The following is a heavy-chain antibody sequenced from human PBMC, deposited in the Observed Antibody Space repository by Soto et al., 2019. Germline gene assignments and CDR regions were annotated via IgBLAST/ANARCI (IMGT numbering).Heavy chain of an antibody. CDR1: CGSISSYY. J-gene: IGHJ5*02. V-gene: IGHV4-59*01. CDR2: IYYSGST. Sequence: PSETLSLTWTVSCGSISSYYWSWIRQPPGKGLEWIGYIYYSGSTNYNPSLKSRVTISVDTSKNQFSLKLSSVTAADTAVYYCARVPRVSDIVLMVYAIPVWFDPWGQGTLVTVSS. D-gene: IGHD2-8*01. CDR3: ARVPRVSDIVLMVYAIPVWFDP.